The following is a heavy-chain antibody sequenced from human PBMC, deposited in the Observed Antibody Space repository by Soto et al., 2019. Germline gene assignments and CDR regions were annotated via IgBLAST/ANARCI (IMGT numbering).Heavy chain of an antibody. J-gene: IGHJ4*02. V-gene: IGHV3-48*02. CDR2: ISTTSSSI. D-gene: IGHD3-3*01. Sequence: GGSLRLSCAASGFTFSSYSMSWVRQAPGKGLEWISYISTTSSSIYYADSVKGRFTISRDNAKNSLFLQMNSLRDEDTAVYYCARKGVAFDYWGQGALVTVSS. CDR1: GFTFSSYS. CDR3: ARKGVAFDY.